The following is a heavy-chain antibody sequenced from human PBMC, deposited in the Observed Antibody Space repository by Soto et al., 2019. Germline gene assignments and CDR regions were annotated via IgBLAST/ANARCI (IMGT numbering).Heavy chain of an antibody. J-gene: IGHJ6*02. V-gene: IGHV6-1*01. CDR2: TYYRSKWYN. CDR1: GDTVSSHSAA. D-gene: IGHD2-15*01. CDR3: ARDVWVGIGRRYHYYYYGMDV. Sequence: SQTLSLTCAISGDTVSSHSAAWNWIRQSASRGLEWLGRTYYRSKWYNDYAVSVKRRITINPDTSKNQSYLQLNSVTPENTAVYYCARDVWVGIGRRYHYYYYGMDVWGQGTTVTVSS.